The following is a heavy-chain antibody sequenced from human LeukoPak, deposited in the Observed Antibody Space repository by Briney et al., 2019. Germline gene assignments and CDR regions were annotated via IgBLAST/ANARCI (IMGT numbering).Heavy chain of an antibody. CDR2: IIPIFGTA. D-gene: IGHD3-16*02. V-gene: IGHV1-69*06. CDR1: GGTFTSYA. J-gene: IGHJ6*02. CDR3: TRVITFGGVIVKKNSQTSSYYYYGMDV. Sequence: ASVKVSCKASGGTFTSYAISWVRQAPGQGLEWMGGIIPIFGTANYAQRYQGSMTITGDKSTSKANMELRSLRTEETAVYYCTRVITFGGVIVKKNSQTSSYYYYGMDVWGQGTTVTVSS.